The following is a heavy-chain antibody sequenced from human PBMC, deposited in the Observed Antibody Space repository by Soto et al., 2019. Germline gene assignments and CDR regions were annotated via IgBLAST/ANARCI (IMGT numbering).Heavy chain of an antibody. Sequence: SQTLSLTSAISGDSVSTNRAAWNCIRQSPSRGLEWLGRTYYGSKWYNEYAVSAKSRITITPHTSKNQLSLQLNSVTPEDTAVYYCARGRVRIAALPENWFDPWGQGTLVTVSS. J-gene: IGHJ5*02. CDR2: TYYGSKWYN. D-gene: IGHD6-6*01. V-gene: IGHV6-1*01. CDR1: GDSVSTNRAA. CDR3: ARGRVRIAALPENWFDP.